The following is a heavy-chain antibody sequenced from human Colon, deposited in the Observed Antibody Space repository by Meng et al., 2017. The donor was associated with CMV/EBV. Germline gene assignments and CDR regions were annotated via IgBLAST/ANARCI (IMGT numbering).Heavy chain of an antibody. V-gene: IGHV1-69*10. D-gene: IGHD2-15*01. CDR3: ASRGTYCSGGSCYYWFDP. CDR1: GGTFSNYG. CDR2: ITPRLGII. J-gene: IGHJ5*02. Sequence: SVKVSCKASGGTFSNYGFSWVRQAPGQGLDWMGGITPRLGIINYAQKFQGRLRISADTSATTVHMELSSLSSEDTAVYYCASRGTYCSGGSCYYWFDPWGQGTLVTVSS.